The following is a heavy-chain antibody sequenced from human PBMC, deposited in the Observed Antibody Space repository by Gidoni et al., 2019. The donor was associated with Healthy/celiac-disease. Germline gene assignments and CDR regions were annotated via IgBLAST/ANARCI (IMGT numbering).Heavy chain of an antibody. Sequence: QVQLQESGPGLVKPSQTLSLTCTVSGGSISRGGYYWSWIRQHPGKGLEWIGYIYYSGSTYYNPSLKSRVTISVDTSKNQFSLKLSSVTAADTAVYYCARARSSSWLNWFDPWGQGTLVTVSS. V-gene: IGHV4-31*03. CDR2: IYYSGST. D-gene: IGHD6-13*01. J-gene: IGHJ5*02. CDR3: ARARSSSWLNWFDP. CDR1: GGSISRGGYY.